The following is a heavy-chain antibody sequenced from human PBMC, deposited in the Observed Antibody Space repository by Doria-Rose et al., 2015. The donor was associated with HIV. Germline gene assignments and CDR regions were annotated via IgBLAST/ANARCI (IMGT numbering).Heavy chain of an antibody. CDR2: ISSSGTT. Sequence: QVQLQESGPGLVRPSQTLSLTCTVSGDSISSGDSFWSWIRQPPGKGPAWIGCISSSGTTYYYPSLSGRLTISLDASKNQFSLNLNSVTAADTAVYYCARARNYGFPHFFDFWGQGTLVTVSS. J-gene: IGHJ4*02. V-gene: IGHV4-30-4*01. CDR3: ARARNYGFPHFFDF. D-gene: IGHD3-10*01. CDR1: GDSISSGDSF.